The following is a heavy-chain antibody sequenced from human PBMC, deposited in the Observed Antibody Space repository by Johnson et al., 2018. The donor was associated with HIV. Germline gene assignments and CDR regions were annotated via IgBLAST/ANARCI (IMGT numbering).Heavy chain of an antibody. CDR1: GFTFRSYC. Sequence: VQLVESGGGLVQPGGSLSLSCAASGFTFRSYCMHWVRQATGKGLEWVSATGTVGDTYYPGSVKGQFSISREIAKNCLYLQMNSLRAEDTAVYYYDSSGYYTDIFDIWGQGTMVTVSS. D-gene: IGHD3-22*01. J-gene: IGHJ3*02. V-gene: IGHV3-13*01. CDR2: TGTVGDT. CDR3: DSSGYYTDIFDI.